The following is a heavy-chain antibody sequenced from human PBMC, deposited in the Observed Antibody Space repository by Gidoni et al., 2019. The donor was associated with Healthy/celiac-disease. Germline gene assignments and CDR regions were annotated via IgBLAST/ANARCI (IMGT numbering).Heavy chain of an antibody. CDR1: GFTFSSYA. Sequence: EVQLLESGGGLVQPGGSLGLSCAASGFTFSSYAMSRVRQAPGKGLEWVSAISGSGGSTSYADSVKGRCTISRDNSKNTLYLQMNSLRAEDTAVYYCAKDQVRGGPDYWGQGTLVTVSS. D-gene: IGHD3-10*01. CDR3: AKDQVRGGPDY. J-gene: IGHJ4*02. V-gene: IGHV3-23*01. CDR2: ISGSGGST.